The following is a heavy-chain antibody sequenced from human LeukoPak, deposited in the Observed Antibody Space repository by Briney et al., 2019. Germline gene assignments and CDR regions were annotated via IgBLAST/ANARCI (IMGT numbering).Heavy chain of an antibody. CDR2: ISSSSSTM. J-gene: IGHJ4*02. CDR3: ASYGSGGYYFDY. V-gene: IGHV3-48*04. CDR1: GFTFSSYS. Sequence: GGSLRLSCAASGFTFSSYSMNWVRQAPGKGLEWVSYISSSSSTMYYADSVKGRFTISRDNAKNSLYLQMNSLRAEDTAVYYCASYGSGGYYFDYWGQGTLVTVSS. D-gene: IGHD3-10*01.